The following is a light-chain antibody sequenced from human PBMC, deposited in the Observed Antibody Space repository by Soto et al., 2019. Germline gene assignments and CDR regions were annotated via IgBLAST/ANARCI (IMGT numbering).Light chain of an antibody. CDR1: QGIRNY. V-gene: IGKV1-27*01. CDR3: QKYTSAPKT. CDR2: AAS. Sequence: DIQMTQSPSSLSASVGDRLTITCRASQGIRNYLAWYQQKPGKVPKLLIYAASTLHSGVPSRFSGSGSGTDFTLTISSLQPEDVATYYCQKYTSAPKTFGQGTKVEIK. J-gene: IGKJ1*01.